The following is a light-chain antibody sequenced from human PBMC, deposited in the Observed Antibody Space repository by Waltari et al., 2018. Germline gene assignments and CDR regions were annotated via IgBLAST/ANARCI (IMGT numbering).Light chain of an antibody. J-gene: IGKJ5*01. CDR3: QQRSNWPIT. Sequence: SCMDSDSVSGYLAWYEQKRGDDPRRLIEDAANRATGIPARFSGSGAGTDFTLTISSLAPEECSVYYCQQRSNWPITFGQGTRLEIK. CDR1: DSVSGY. CDR2: DAA. V-gene: IGKV3D-11*02.